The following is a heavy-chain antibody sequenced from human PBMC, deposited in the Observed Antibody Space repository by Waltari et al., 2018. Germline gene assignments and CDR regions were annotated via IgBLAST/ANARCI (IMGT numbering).Heavy chain of an antibody. CDR1: GDSISSYNW. CDR2: IFHTEAT. Sequence: QVQLQESGPGLVKPSGTLSLTCAISGDSISSYNWWGWVRQPPGKGLEWIAEIFHTEATDYNPALKSRVTISLDKSKNHFSLKLTSVTAADTAVYYCARVNCGGDCYLDYWGQGTLVTVSS. J-gene: IGHJ4*02. D-gene: IGHD2-21*01. V-gene: IGHV4-4*02. CDR3: ARVNCGGDCYLDY.